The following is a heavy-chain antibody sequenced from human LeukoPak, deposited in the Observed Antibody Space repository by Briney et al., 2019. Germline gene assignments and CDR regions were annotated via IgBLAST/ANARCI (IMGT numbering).Heavy chain of an antibody. V-gene: IGHV3-9*01. CDR1: GFTFDDYA. Sequence: GGSLRLSCEASGFTFDDYAMHWVRQAPGKGLEWVSGISWNSGRIGYAGSVKGRFTISRDNAKNSLYLQMNSLRAEDTALYYCAKDIRGSGEDAFDIWGQGTMVTVSS. J-gene: IGHJ3*02. CDR2: ISWNSGRI. D-gene: IGHD3-16*01. CDR3: AKDIRGSGEDAFDI.